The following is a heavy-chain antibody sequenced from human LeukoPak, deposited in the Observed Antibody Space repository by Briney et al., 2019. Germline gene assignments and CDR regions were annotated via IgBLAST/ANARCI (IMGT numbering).Heavy chain of an antibody. J-gene: IGHJ4*02. V-gene: IGHV3-49*04. Sequence: GGSLRLSCTASGFSFGDYAMSWVRQAPGKGLEWVGFIRSKLYGGTTQYAASVKGRFTISIDDSKSIAYLQMNSLKTEDTAVYYCTRLFSESSSWALDYWGQGSLVTVSS. CDR1: GFSFGDYA. CDR2: IRSKLYGGTT. D-gene: IGHD6-13*01. CDR3: TRLFSESSSWALDY.